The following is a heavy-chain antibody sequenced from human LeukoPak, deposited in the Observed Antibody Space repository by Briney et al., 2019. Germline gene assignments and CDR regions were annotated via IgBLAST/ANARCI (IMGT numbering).Heavy chain of an antibody. Sequence: GASVKVSCKASGGTFSTHAISWVRQAPGQGLEWMGGTIPIFGATNYTQRFQGRLTITTDESTTTAYMELTSLRVEDTAVYFCAGGDPFIYYMDVWGKGTSVTVFS. CDR3: AGGDPFIYYMDV. J-gene: IGHJ6*03. D-gene: IGHD4-17*01. CDR2: TIPIFGAT. V-gene: IGHV1-69*05. CDR1: GGTFSTHA.